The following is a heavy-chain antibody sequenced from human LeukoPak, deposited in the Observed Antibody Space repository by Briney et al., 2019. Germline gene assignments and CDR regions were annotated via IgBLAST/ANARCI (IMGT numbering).Heavy chain of an antibody. D-gene: IGHD3-10*01. V-gene: IGHV3-21*04. Sequence: SSSSYIYYGDSVKGRFTISRDNAKNSLYLQMNSLRPEDTALYFCVSGRYGSGSEIFDYWGQGTLVTVPS. J-gene: IGHJ4*02. CDR3: VSGRYGSGSEIFDY. CDR2: SSSSYI.